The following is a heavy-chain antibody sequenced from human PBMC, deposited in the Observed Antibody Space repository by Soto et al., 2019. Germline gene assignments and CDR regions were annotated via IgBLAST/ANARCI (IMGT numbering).Heavy chain of an antibody. J-gene: IGHJ3*02. CDR3: ARLYYDSSGYYRDAAFXI. CDR2: INPNSGGT. CDR1: GYTFTGYY. Sequence: ASVKVSCKASGYTFTGYYMHWVRQAPGQGLEWMGWINPNSGGTNYAQKFQGWVTMTRDTSISTAYMELSRLRSDDTAVYYCARLYYDSSGYYRDAAFXIWGQGTMVTVSS. D-gene: IGHD3-22*01. V-gene: IGHV1-2*04.